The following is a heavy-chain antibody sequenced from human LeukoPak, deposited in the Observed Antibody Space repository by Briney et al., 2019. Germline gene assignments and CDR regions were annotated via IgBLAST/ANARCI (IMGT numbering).Heavy chain of an antibody. CDR2: IFHSGST. CDR3: ARGYSGYPYFFDS. D-gene: IGHD5-12*01. CDR1: GGSISSGTYS. V-gene: IGHV4-30-2*01. J-gene: IGHJ4*02. Sequence: PSQTLSLTCAVSGGSISSGTYSWHWIRQPPGKGLEWVGYIFHSGSTYYSPSLKSRVTISVDTSQTQFSLKLSSVTAADTAMYYCARGYSGYPYFFDSWGQGALVTVSS.